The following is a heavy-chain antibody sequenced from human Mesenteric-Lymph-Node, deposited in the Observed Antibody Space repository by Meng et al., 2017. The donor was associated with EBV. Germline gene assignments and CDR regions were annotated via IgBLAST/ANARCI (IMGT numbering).Heavy chain of an antibody. Sequence: QVQRGQSGAEVKKPGASVKVSCKASEYTFSGYYYFHWVRQAPGQGLEWMGRINPNSGGTNYAQKFQGRVTMTRDTSISTAYMELSRLRSDDTAVYYCARAGGSGSAGDGAEFDYWGQGTLVTVSS. V-gene: IGHV1-2*06. CDR1: EYTFSGYYY. CDR3: ARAGGSGSAGDGAEFDY. CDR2: INPNSGGT. J-gene: IGHJ4*02. D-gene: IGHD1-26*01.